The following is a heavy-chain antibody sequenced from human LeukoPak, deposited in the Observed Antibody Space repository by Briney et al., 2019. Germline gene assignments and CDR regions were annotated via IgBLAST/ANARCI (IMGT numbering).Heavy chain of an antibody. V-gene: IGHV4-31*03. CDR2: IYYSGST. D-gene: IGHD3-16*02. J-gene: IGHJ4*02. Sequence: SETLSLTCTVSGGSISSGGYYWSWIRQHPGKGLEWIGYIYYSGSTYYNPSLKSRVTISVDTSKNQFSLKLSSVTAADTAVYYCARDSYDYVWGSYRQTKLFDYWGQGTLVTVSS. CDR3: ARDSYDYVWGSYRQTKLFDY. CDR1: GGSISSGGYY.